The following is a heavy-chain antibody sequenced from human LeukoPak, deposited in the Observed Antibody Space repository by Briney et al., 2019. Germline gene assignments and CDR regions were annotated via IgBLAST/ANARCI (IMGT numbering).Heavy chain of an antibody. V-gene: IGHV1-69*13. J-gene: IGHJ6*03. CDR1: GGTFSSYA. D-gene: IGHD5-12*01. CDR3: GRYGSGYDSTYYLDV. CDR2: IIPIFGTA. Sequence: ASVKVSCKASGGTFSSYAIIWVRQAPGQGPEWMGGIIPIFGTANYAQEFQGRVTITADESTSTAYLELSSLRSEDTAVYYCGRYGSGYDSTYYLDVWGKGTTVTVSS.